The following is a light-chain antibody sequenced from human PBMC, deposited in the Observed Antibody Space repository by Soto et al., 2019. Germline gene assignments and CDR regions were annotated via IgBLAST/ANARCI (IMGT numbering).Light chain of an antibody. Sequence: DIQMTQSPSTLSASVGDRVTITCRASQSISSWLAWYQQKPGKAPKLQIYKASSLESGVPSRFSGSGSGTEFTLTISSLQPDDFATYSWQQDTSYSLTFGGGTKVENK. V-gene: IGKV1-5*03. CDR2: KAS. CDR1: QSISSW. CDR3: QQDTSYSLT. J-gene: IGKJ4*01.